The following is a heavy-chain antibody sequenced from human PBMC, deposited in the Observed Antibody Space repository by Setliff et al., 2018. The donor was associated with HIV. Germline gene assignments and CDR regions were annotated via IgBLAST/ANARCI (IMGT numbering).Heavy chain of an antibody. CDR3: ARGASSYDYGDYRVLVY. CDR2: INPKSGGT. CDR1: AYSFSKYG. D-gene: IGHD4-17*01. J-gene: IGHJ4*02. V-gene: IGHV1-2*02. Sequence: ASVKVSCKASAYSFSKYGISWVRQAPGQGLEWMGWINPKSGGTKYAQKFQARVTMTRDTSISTAYMELSRLRSDDTAVYYCARGASSYDYGDYRVLVYWGQGSLVTVSS.